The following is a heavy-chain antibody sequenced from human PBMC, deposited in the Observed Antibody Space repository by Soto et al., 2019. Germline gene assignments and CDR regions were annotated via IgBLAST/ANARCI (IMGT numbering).Heavy chain of an antibody. CDR2: IYHSGTT. Sequence: SETLSLTCTVSGGSISSGGYYWSWIRQHPGKGLEWIGYIYHSGTTYYNPSLKSRVTISVDTSKNQFSLKLTSVTPDDTAVYYCVRLIGNSWLDSWGQGTLVTVSS. J-gene: IGHJ5*01. CDR3: VRLIGNSWLDS. CDR1: GGSISSGGYY. V-gene: IGHV4-31*03. D-gene: IGHD3-16*01.